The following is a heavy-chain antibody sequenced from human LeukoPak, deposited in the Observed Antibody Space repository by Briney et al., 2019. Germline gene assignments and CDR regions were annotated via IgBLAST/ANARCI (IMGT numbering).Heavy chain of an antibody. CDR3: ARFGGGSPYYFDY. J-gene: IGHJ4*02. CDR1: GFTFSSHW. D-gene: IGHD1-26*01. Sequence: GGSLRLSCAASGFTFSSHWMHWARQAPGKGLVWVSRINGDETSTAYADSVKGRFTISRDNSKNTLYLQMNSLRAEDTAVYYCARFGGGSPYYFDYWGQGTLVTVSS. CDR2: INGDETST. V-gene: IGHV3-74*01.